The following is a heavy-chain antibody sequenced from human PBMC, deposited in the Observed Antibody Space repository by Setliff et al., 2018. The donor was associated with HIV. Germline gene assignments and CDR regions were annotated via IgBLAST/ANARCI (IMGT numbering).Heavy chain of an antibody. D-gene: IGHD3-16*01. Sequence: GASVKVSCKVSGYTLTEVSMHRVRQAPKKGLEWMGYFDPQDGETVHAQKFQGRVTLTEDTSTDTAYMELSGLRSEDTAVYYCARVEAFGGVSYSYYYMDVWGKGTTVTVSS. CDR2: FDPQDGET. J-gene: IGHJ6*03. V-gene: IGHV1-24*01. CDR3: ARVEAFGGVSYSYYYMDV. CDR1: GYTLTEVS.